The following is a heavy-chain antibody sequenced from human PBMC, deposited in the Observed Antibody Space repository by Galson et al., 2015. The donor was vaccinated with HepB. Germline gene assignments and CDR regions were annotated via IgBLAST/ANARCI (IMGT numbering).Heavy chain of an antibody. J-gene: IGHJ4*02. D-gene: IGHD6-13*01. Sequence: QSGAEVKKPGESLKIACKGSGYYFSHFWIGWVRQMPGRGLEWMGIIYPGDSDTRFNPSFEGHVTISTGKSISTDYLQWTNLKASDTGFYYCARRPREAGAVDYWGQGTLVTVSS. CDR1: GYYFSHFW. CDR2: IYPGDSDT. V-gene: IGHV5-51*03. CDR3: ARRPREAGAVDY.